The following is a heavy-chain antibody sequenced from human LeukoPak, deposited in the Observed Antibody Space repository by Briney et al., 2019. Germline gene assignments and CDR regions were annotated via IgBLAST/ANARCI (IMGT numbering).Heavy chain of an antibody. J-gene: IGHJ6*03. Sequence: ASVKVSCKASGYTFTSYGINWVRQATGQGLEWMGWMNPNSGNTGYAQKFQGRVTITRNTSISTAYMELSSLRSEDTAVYYCARVDAYLGYYYYMDVWGKGTTVTVSS. D-gene: IGHD3-16*01. CDR3: ARVDAYLGYYYYMDV. V-gene: IGHV1-8*03. CDR1: GYTFTSYG. CDR2: MNPNSGNT.